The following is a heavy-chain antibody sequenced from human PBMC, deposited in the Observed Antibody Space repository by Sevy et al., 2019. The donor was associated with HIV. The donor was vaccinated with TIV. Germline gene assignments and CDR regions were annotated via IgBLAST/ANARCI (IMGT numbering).Heavy chain of an antibody. CDR2: INSDGSST. D-gene: IGHD2-2*01. V-gene: IGHV3-74*01. J-gene: IGHJ6*02. Sequence: GGSLRLSCAASGFTFSSYWMHWVRQAPGKGLVWVSRINSDGSSTSYADSVKGRFTISRDNAKNTLYLQMNSLRAEDTAVYYCARVGSCSSTSCKYNWNRYYYYYGMDVWGQGTTVTVSS. CDR3: ARVGSCSSTSCKYNWNRYYYYYGMDV. CDR1: GFTFSSYW.